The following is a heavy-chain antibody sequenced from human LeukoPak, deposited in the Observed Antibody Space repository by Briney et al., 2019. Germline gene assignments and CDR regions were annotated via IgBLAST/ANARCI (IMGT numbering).Heavy chain of an antibody. CDR2: FDPEDGET. Sequence: GASVKVSCKASGYTLTELSMHWVRQAPGKGLEWMGGFDPEDGETIYAQKFQGRVTMTEDTSTDTAYMELSSLRFEDTAVYYCATHVDTARGPWGQGTLVTVSS. J-gene: IGHJ5*02. CDR3: ATHVDTARGP. V-gene: IGHV1-24*01. CDR1: GYTLTELS. D-gene: IGHD5-18*01.